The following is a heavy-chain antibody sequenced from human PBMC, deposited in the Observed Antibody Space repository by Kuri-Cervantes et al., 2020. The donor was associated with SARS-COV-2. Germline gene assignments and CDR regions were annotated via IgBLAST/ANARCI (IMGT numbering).Heavy chain of an antibody. D-gene: IGHD3-3*01. J-gene: IGHJ4*02. CDR2: ISSSSSYI. CDR1: GFTFSSYS. Sequence: GESLKISCAASGFTFSSYSMNWVRQAPGKGPEWVSSISSSSSYIYYADSVKGRFTISRDNAKNSLYLQMNSLRAEDTAVYYCARHPSTYYDFWSGYLDYWGQGTLVTVSS. V-gene: IGHV3-21*01. CDR3: ARHPSTYYDFWSGYLDY.